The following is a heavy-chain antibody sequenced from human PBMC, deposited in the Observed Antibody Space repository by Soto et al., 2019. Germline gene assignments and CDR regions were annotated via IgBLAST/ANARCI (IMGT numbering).Heavy chain of an antibody. CDR1: GYIFTNIY. CDR2: SKPTGDGT. J-gene: IGHJ4*01. CDR3: AREYYSGASHSQAFDY. Sequence: QVQLVQSGAEVKNPGASVKISCKPFGYIFTNIYMHWVRQAPGQGLEWMGQSKPTGDGTDYAKKFRGRLTVTRNKSSTTLYMELSSLRSEDTAMYYCAREYYSGASHSQAFDYWG. V-gene: IGHV1-46*01. D-gene: IGHD2-15*01.